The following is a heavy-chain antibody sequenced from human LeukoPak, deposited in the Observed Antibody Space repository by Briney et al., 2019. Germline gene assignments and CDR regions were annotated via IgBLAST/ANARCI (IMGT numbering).Heavy chain of an antibody. J-gene: IGHJ5*02. CDR2: MSSDSNYI. Sequence: GGSLRLSCAASGFTFEDYGMHWVRHAPGKGLEWVSGMSSDSNYIDYADSVKGRFTISRDNANNYLYLQMNSLRPEDTGLYYCVRSRVRGDPFDPWGQGILVTVSS. D-gene: IGHD3-10*01. CDR1: GFTFEDYG. CDR3: VRSRVRGDPFDP. V-gene: IGHV3-9*01.